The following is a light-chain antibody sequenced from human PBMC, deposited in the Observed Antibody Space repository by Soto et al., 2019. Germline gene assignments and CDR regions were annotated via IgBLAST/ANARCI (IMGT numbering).Light chain of an antibody. CDR2: GAS. CDR1: QSVSSN. CDR3: QQYNNWPPLT. J-gene: IGKJ5*01. Sequence: PGERATLSCRASQSVSSNLAWYQQKPGQAPRLLIYGASTRATGIPARFSGSGSGTEFTLTISSLQSEDFAVYYCQQYNNWPPLTFGQGTRLEI. V-gene: IGKV3-15*01.